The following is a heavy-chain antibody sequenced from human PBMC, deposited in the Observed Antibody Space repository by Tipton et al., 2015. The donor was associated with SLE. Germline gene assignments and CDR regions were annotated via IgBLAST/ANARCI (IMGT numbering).Heavy chain of an antibody. D-gene: IGHD1-26*01. J-gene: IGHJ4*02. CDR2: IYSAVTTKYSPSGGST. CDR3: ARGADGWPYFYDF. V-gene: IGHV4-61*08. CDR1: GGSIRTGGYT. Sequence: GSLRLSCAVSGGSIRTGGYTLSWIRQPPGKGLEWIGYIYSAVTTKYSPSGGSTKYNPSLKSRVTISVDTSKHQFSLEVTSVTAADTAVYYCARGADGWPYFYDFWGQGTLVTVSS.